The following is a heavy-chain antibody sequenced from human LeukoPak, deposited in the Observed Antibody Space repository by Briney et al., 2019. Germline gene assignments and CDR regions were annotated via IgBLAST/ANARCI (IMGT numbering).Heavy chain of an antibody. CDR1: GFTFSSYW. J-gene: IGHJ4*02. CDR3: AKWGYCSSTSCYRSEIDY. CDR2: IKQDGSER. Sequence: PGGSLRLSCAASGFTFSSYWMSWVRQAPGKGLEWVANIKQDGSERYYADSVKGRFTISRDNSKNTLYLQMNSLRAEDTAVYYCAKWGYCSSTSCYRSEIDYWGQGTLVTVSS. D-gene: IGHD2-2*02. V-gene: IGHV3-7*01.